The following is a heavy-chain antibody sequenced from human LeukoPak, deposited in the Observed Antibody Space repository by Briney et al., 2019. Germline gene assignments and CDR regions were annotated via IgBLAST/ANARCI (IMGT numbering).Heavy chain of an antibody. J-gene: IGHJ6*03. V-gene: IGHV4-59*01. CDR2: IYYSGST. CDR3: ARVTTWPYYYYYMDV. D-gene: IGHD1-1*01. Sequence: PSETLSLTCTVSGSSISSYYWSWIRQPPGKGLEWIGYIYYSGSTSYNPSLKSRVTISVDTSKNQFSLKLSSVTAADTAVYYCARVTTWPYYYYYMDVWGKGTTVTVSS. CDR1: GSSISSYY.